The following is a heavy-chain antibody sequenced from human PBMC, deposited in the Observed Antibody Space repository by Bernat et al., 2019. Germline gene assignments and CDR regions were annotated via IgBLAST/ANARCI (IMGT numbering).Heavy chain of an antibody. Sequence: QVQLQESGPGLVKPSETLSLTCTVSAGSISSNNYFWGWIREPPGKGLEWIGSVYSIGSTYYNPSLKGRVTISVDTSKNQFSLRLSSVTAADTAVYYCATRWRVTYYYGSSGYYGWDAFDSWGQGTMVTVSS. CDR1: AGSISSNNYF. J-gene: IGHJ3*02. D-gene: IGHD3-22*01. V-gene: IGHV4-39*01. CDR2: VYSIGST. CDR3: ATRWRVTYYYGSSGYYGWDAFDS.